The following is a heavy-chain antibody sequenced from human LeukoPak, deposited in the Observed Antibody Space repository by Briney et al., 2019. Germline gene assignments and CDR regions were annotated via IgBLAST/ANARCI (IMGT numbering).Heavy chain of an antibody. CDR2: IRYDGDNK. J-gene: IGHJ4*02. V-gene: IGHV3-30*02. D-gene: IGHD3-10*01. CDR3: TKSRSDAWSGSFDY. Sequence: GGSQRLSCATSGFTFSRFGIHWVRQAPGKGLEWVAFIRYDGDNKYYADSVKGRFSISRDNSKNTVDVQMNSLRLEDTAVYYCTKSRSDAWSGSFDYWGQGTLVTVSS. CDR1: GFTFSRFG.